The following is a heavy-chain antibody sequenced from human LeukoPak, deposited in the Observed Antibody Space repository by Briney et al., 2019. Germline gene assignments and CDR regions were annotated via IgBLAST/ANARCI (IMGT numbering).Heavy chain of an antibody. D-gene: IGHD5-24*01. V-gene: IGHV3-7*01. CDR1: GFTFSSYW. CDR3: ACKRWLQPFDF. CDR2: IKQDGSEK. Sequence: GGSLRLSCAASGFTFSSYWMNWARQAPGKGLEWVANIKQDGSEKYYVDSVKGRFTISRDNAKNSLYLQMNSLRAEDTAVYYCACKRWLQPFDFWGQGTLVTVSS. J-gene: IGHJ4*02.